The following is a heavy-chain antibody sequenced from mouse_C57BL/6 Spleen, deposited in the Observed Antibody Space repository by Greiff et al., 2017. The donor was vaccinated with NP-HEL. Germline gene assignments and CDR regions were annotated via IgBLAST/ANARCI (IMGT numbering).Heavy chain of an antibody. V-gene: IGHV5-9-1*02. J-gene: IGHJ2*01. D-gene: IGHD2-4*01. Sequence: EVKLMESGEGLVKPGGSLKLSCAASGFTFSSYAMSWVRQTPEKRLEWVAYISSGGDYIYYADTVKGRFTISRDNARNTLYLQMSSLKSEDTAMYYCTRGDDYNGDYFDYWGQGTTLTVSS. CDR2: ISSGGDYI. CDR3: TRGDDYNGDYFDY. CDR1: GFTFSSYA.